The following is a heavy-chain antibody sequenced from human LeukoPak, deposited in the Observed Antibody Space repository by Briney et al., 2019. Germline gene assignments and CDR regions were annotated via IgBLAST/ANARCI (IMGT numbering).Heavy chain of an antibody. Sequence: PGGSLRLSCAASGFTFSSYWMTWVRQAPGRGLEWVANIKQDGSEQYYVDSVRGRFTISRDNAKNSLFLQMNSLRAEDTAVYYCARATVTRWFDPWGQGTLVTVSS. J-gene: IGHJ5*02. V-gene: IGHV3-7*02. CDR1: GFTFSSYW. CDR2: IKQDGSEQ. CDR3: ARATVTRWFDP. D-gene: IGHD4-17*01.